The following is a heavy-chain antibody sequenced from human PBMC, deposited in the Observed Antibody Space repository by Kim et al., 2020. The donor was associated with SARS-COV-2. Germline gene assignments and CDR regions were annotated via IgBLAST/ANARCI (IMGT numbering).Heavy chain of an antibody. V-gene: IGHV4-34*01. J-gene: IGHJ5*02. D-gene: IGHD2-21*01. CDR1: GGSFSGYY. Sequence: SETLSLTCAVYGGSFSGYYWSWIRQPPGKGLEWIGEINHSGSTNYNPSLKSRVTISVDTSKNQFSLKLSSVTAADTAVYYCARGIVVPPLGFDPWGQGTLVTVSS. CDR2: INHSGST. CDR3: ARGIVVPPLGFDP.